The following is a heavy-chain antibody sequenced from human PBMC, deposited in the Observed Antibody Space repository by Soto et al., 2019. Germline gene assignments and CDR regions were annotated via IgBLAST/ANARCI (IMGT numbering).Heavy chain of an antibody. V-gene: IGHV5-10-1*04. CDR1: GYSFTNFW. Sequence: GESLKLSCATSGYSFTNFWISWVRQMPGKGLEWMGRIDPSDSYTNYSPSFQGQVTISADKSISTAYLQWSSLKASDTAMYYCARLYGSGSYYIAFDIWGQGTMVTVSS. CDR2: IDPSDSYT. CDR3: ARLYGSGSYYIAFDI. D-gene: IGHD3-10*01. J-gene: IGHJ3*02.